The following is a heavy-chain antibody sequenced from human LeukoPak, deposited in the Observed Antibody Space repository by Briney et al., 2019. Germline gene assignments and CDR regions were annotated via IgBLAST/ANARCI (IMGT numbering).Heavy chain of an antibody. Sequence: PGGSLRLSRAASGFTFSSYWMIWVRQAPGKGLEWVANIKEDGSEKRYAESVKGRFTISRDNAENTLYLQLSSLRAEDTAVYYCSRGNWGSSGGHCWGQGTLVTVSS. CDR3: SRGNWGSSGGHC. J-gene: IGHJ4*02. CDR1: GFTFSSYW. V-gene: IGHV3-7*01. CDR2: IKEDGSEK. D-gene: IGHD7-27*01.